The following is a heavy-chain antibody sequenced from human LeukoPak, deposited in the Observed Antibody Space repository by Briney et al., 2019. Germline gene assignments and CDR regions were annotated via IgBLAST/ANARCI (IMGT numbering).Heavy chain of an antibody. Sequence: GGSLRLSCAASGFTLSSYAMSWVRQAPGKGLEWVSVIYSGGSTYYADSVKGRFTISRHNSKNTLYLQMNSLRAEDTAVYYCASLSTVTTYDDYWGQGTLVTVSS. J-gene: IGHJ4*02. CDR1: GFTLSSYA. CDR2: IYSGGST. D-gene: IGHD4-17*01. CDR3: ASLSTVTTYDDY. V-gene: IGHV3-53*04.